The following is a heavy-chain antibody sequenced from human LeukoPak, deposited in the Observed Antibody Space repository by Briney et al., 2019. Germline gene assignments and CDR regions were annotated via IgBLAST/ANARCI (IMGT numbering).Heavy chain of an antibody. CDR3: ARGAEGSYTLFDY. CDR1: GFILSSYS. D-gene: IGHD1-26*01. CDR2: ISGDSGSI. V-gene: IGHV3-48*01. Sequence: GGSLRLSCAASGFILSSYSMTWVRQAPGKGLEWISYISGDSGSIYYGDSVKGRFTISRDNAKNSLYLQMNSLRAEDTAVYYCARGAEGSYTLFDYWGQGTLVTVSS. J-gene: IGHJ4*02.